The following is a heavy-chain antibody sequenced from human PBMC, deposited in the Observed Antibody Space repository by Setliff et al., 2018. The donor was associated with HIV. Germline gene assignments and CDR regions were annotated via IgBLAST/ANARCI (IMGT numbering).Heavy chain of an antibody. CDR2: ISSNGGST. Sequence: SGFTFSSYAMHWVRQAPGKGLEYVSAISSNGGSTYYADSVKGRFTISRDNSKNTLYLQMSSLRAEDTAVYYCAKMHTAMDPDTFDIWGQGTMVTVSS. J-gene: IGHJ3*02. D-gene: IGHD5-18*01. CDR1: GFTFSSYA. V-gene: IGHV3-64D*09. CDR3: AKMHTAMDPDTFDI.